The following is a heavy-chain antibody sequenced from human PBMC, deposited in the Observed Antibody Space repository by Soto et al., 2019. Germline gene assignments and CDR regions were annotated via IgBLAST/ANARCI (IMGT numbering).Heavy chain of an antibody. D-gene: IGHD5-18*01. CDR2: INHNGNT. J-gene: IGHJ4*02. CDR1: GGSFSCYH. Sequence: SETLSLTCAVFGGSFSCYHWSWIRQPPGKGLELIGEINHNGNTNYNPSLKSRVTISVDTSKHQFSLKLTSVTAAGTAVYYCARGGYNYAYYLLPLDYWGQGTLVTVSS. V-gene: IGHV4-34*01. CDR3: ARGGYNYAYYLLPLDY.